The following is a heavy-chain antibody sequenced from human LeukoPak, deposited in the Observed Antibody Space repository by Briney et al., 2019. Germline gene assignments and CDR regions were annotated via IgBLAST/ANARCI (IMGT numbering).Heavy chain of an antibody. CDR2: ISGSGGST. D-gene: IGHD3-10*01. CDR1: GFTFSSYA. Sequence: GGSLRLSCAASGFTFSSYAMSWVRRAPGKGLEWASAISGSGGSTYYADSVKGRFTISRDNSKNTLYLQMNSLRAEDTAVYYCDRYGSGRMNWFDPWGQGTLVTVSS. J-gene: IGHJ5*02. CDR3: DRYGSGRMNWFDP. V-gene: IGHV3-23*01.